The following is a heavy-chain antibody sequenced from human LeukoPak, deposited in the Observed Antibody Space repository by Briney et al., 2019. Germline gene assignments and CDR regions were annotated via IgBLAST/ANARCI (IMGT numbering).Heavy chain of an antibody. CDR2: ISWNSGSI. D-gene: IGHD2-15*01. CDR1: GFTFDDYA. J-gene: IGHJ4*02. V-gene: IGHV3-9*01. CDR3: AKEGVAATYNY. Sequence: GGSLRLPCAASGFTFDDYAMHWVRQAPGKGLEWVSGISWNSGSIGYADSVKGRFTISRDNAKNPLYLQMNSLRAEDTALYYCAKEGVAATYNYWGQGTLVTVSS.